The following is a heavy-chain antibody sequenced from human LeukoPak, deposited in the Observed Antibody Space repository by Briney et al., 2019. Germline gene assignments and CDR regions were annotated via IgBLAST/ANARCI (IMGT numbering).Heavy chain of an antibody. CDR1: GFTFDDYA. CDR3: AKDGDYCSGGSCYWAYYYGMDV. J-gene: IGHJ6*02. CDR2: ISWNSGSI. Sequence: GGSLRLSCAASGFTFDDYAMHRVRQAPGKGLEWVSGISWNSGSIGYADSVKGRFTISRDNAKNSLYLQMNSLRAEDTALYYCAKDGDYCSGGSCYWAYYYGMDVWGQGTTVTVSS. D-gene: IGHD2-15*01. V-gene: IGHV3-9*01.